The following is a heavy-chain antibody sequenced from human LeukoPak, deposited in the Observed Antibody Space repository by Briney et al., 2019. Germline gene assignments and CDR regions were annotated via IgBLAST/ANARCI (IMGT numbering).Heavy chain of an antibody. V-gene: IGHV5-51*01. CDR3: ARADTMVRGVVFWFDP. Sequence: GESLKISCKGSGYSFTSYWIGWVRQMPGKGLEWMGIIYPGDSDTRYSPSFQGQVTISADKSISTAYLQWSSLKASDTAMYYCARADTMVRGVVFWFDPWGQGTLVTVSS. CDR2: IYPGDSDT. J-gene: IGHJ5*02. D-gene: IGHD3-10*01. CDR1: GYSFTSYW.